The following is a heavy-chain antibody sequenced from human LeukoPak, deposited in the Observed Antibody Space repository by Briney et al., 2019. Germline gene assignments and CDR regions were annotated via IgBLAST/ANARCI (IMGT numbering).Heavy chain of an antibody. D-gene: IGHD2-2*01. CDR2: ISSNGGST. CDR1: GFTFSSYA. J-gene: IGHJ3*02. V-gene: IGHV3-64*01. CDR3: ASRIVVVPAALCCGAFDI. Sequence: PGGSLRLSCAASGFTFSSYAMHWVRQAPGKGLEYVSAISSNGGSTYFANSVKGRFTISRDNTKNTLYLQMGSLRAEDMAVYYCASRIVVVPAALCCGAFDIWGQGTMVTVSS.